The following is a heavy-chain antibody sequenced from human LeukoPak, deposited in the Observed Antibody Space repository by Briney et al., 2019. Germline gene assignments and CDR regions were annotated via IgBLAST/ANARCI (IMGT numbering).Heavy chain of an antibody. D-gene: IGHD2-2*01. CDR1: GFTFSSYA. V-gene: IGHV3-23*01. J-gene: IGHJ4*02. CDR3: AERNHCSSTSCYVGGYFDY. CDR2: ISGSGGST. Sequence: PGGSLRLSCAASGFTFSSYAMSWVRQAPGKGLEWVSAISGSGGSTYYADSVKGRFTISRDNSKNTLYLQMNSLRAEDTAVYYCAERNHCSSTSCYVGGYFDYWGQGTLVTVSS.